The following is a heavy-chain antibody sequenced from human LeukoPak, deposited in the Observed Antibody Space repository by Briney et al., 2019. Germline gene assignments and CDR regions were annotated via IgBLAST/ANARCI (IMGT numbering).Heavy chain of an antibody. D-gene: IGHD1-26*01. CDR2: IYYSGST. Sequence: SETLSLTCTVSGGSISSYYWSWIRQPPGKGLEWIGYIYYSGSTNYNPSLKSRVTISVDTSKNQFSLKLSSVTAADTAVYYCARHGSYDAHCYYYGMDVWGQGTTVTVSS. CDR1: GGSISSYY. J-gene: IGHJ6*02. V-gene: IGHV4-59*08. CDR3: ARHGSYDAHCYYYGMDV.